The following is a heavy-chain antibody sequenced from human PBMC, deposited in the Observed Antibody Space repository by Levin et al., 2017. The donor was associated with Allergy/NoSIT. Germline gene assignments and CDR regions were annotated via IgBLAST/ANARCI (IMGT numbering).Heavy chain of an antibody. CDR3: AKKSGRLLKDCNDY. CDR1: GFTFSSYT. Sequence: GESLKISCAASGFTFSSYTMSWVRQAPGKGLEWVSTISGGGGGTYYADSVKGRFTISRDNSKNTLYLQMNSLRAEDTAVYYCAKKSGRLLKDCNDYWGQGTLVTVSS. J-gene: IGHJ4*02. V-gene: IGHV3-23*01. D-gene: IGHD2-15*01. CDR2: ISGGGGGT.